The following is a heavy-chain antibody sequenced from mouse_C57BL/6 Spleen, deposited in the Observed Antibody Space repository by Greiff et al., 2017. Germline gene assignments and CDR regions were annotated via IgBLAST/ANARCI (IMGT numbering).Heavy chain of an antibody. D-gene: IGHD1-1*01. Sequence: QVQLKESGAELVRPGTSVKVSCKASGYAFTNYLIEWVKQRPGQGLEWIGVINPGSGGTNYNEKFKGKATLTADKSSSTAYMQLSSLTSEDSAVXFCARSGYYGSREYYFDYWGQGTTLTVSS. CDR2: INPGSGGT. CDR1: GYAFTNYL. CDR3: ARSGYYGSREYYFDY. V-gene: IGHV1-54*01. J-gene: IGHJ2*01.